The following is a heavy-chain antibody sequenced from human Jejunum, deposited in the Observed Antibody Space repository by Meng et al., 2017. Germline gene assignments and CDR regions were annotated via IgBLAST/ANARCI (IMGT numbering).Heavy chain of an antibody. CDR1: GFSSYW. J-gene: IGHJ3*02. D-gene: IGHD5-18*01. Sequence: GESLKISCAASGFSSYWMHWVRQGPGKGLEWVSRLNTDGRITFYADSVKGRFTIPRDNAKNTVYLQMDSLTAEDTAVYYCAGGRGGYGYDAFDIWGQGTMVTVSS. CDR2: LNTDGRIT. V-gene: IGHV3-74*01. CDR3: AGGRGGYGYDAFDI.